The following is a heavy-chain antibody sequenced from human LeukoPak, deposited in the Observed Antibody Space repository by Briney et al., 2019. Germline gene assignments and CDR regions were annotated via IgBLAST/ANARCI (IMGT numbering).Heavy chain of an antibody. Sequence: QPGGSLRLSCAASGFTFSNYGMHWVLQAPGKGLEWVAVISYDGSNKYYADSVKGRFTISRDNSKNTLYLQMNSLRAEDTAVYYCAKSGYCSSTSCRPGYYYMDVWGKGTTVTVSS. J-gene: IGHJ6*03. CDR3: AKSGYCSSTSCRPGYYYMDV. V-gene: IGHV3-30*18. CDR2: ISYDGSNK. D-gene: IGHD2-2*01. CDR1: GFTFSNYG.